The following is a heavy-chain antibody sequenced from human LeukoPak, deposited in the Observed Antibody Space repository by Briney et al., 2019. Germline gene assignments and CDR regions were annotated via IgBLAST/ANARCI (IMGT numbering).Heavy chain of an antibody. CDR2: INPNSGGT. CDR1: GYTFTGYY. J-gene: IGHJ4*02. CDR3: ARLNPKYCSGGSCPDY. D-gene: IGHD2-15*01. Sequence: ASVTVSCKASGYTFTGYYMHWVRQAPGQGLEWMGRINPNSGGTNYAQKFQGRVTMTRDTSISTAYMELSRLRSDDTAVYYYARLNPKYCSGGSCPDYWGQGTLVTVSS. V-gene: IGHV1-2*06.